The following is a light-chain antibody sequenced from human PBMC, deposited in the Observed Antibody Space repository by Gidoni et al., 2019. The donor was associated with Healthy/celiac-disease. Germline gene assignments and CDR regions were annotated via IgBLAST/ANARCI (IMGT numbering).Light chain of an antibody. Sequence: ELVLTQPPGTLSLSPGERATRSCRASQSVSSSYLAWYQQKPGQAPRRLIYCASSRATGIPDRFSGSGSGTDFTLTISRLEPEDFAVYYCQQYGSSPRTFXQXTKVEIK. J-gene: IGKJ1*01. V-gene: IGKV3-20*01. CDR2: CAS. CDR1: QSVSSSY. CDR3: QQYGSSPRT.